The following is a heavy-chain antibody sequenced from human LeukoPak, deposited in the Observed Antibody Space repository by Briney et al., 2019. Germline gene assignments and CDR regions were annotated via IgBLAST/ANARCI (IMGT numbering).Heavy chain of an antibody. CDR1: GGSFSGYY. Sequence: PSETLSLTCAVYGGSFSGYYWSWIRQPPGKGLEWIGEINHSGSTNYNPSLKSRVTISVDTSKNQFSLRLSSVIAADTAVYYCARITIFPPVYYYYGMDVWGQGTTVTVSS. J-gene: IGHJ6*02. CDR3: ARITIFPPVYYYYGMDV. CDR2: INHSGST. V-gene: IGHV4-34*01. D-gene: IGHD3-9*01.